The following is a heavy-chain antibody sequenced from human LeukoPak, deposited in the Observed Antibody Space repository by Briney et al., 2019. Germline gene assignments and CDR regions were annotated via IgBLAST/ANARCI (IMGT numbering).Heavy chain of an antibody. V-gene: IGHV3-11*01. CDR3: ARGNNTFEMATLALDH. CDR1: GFAYSDYY. CDR2: ISISGSDT. Sequence: GGSLRLSCAASGFAYSDYYMSWIRQGPGKGLDWLSYISISGSDTFYADSVSGRFTISRDNAKNSLFLQMNSLRVEDTAVYYCARGNNTFEMATLALDHWGQGALVTVSS. D-gene: IGHD5-24*01. J-gene: IGHJ4*02.